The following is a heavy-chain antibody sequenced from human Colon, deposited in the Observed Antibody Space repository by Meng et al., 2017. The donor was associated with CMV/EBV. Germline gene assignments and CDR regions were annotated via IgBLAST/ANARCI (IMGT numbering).Heavy chain of an antibody. V-gene: IGHV4-39*07. J-gene: IGHJ5*02. CDR1: GASVSSTSYY. CDR3: ARGGSRRNSDGRGYSLIWFDP. CDR2: ISYSGTT. Sequence: SETLSLTCTVSGASVSSTSYYWGWIRQPPGKGLEWLGSISYSGTTYYNPSLKSRLTISIDTSRNQFSLSLSSVTAADTAVYYCARGGSRRNSDGRGYSLIWFDPWGLGTQVTVSS. D-gene: IGHD3-22*01.